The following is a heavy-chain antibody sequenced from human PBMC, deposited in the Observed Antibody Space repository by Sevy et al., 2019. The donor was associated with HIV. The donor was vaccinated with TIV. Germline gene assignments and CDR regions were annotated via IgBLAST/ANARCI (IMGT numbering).Heavy chain of an antibody. J-gene: IGHJ4*02. Sequence: SETLSLTCTVSGGSISSYYWSWIRQPAGKGLEWIGRIYTSGSTNYNPSLKSRVTMSVDTSKNQFSLKLSSLTAADTAVYYCARLVDSSGYYYEGLFDYWGQGTLVTVSS. CDR1: GGSISSYY. D-gene: IGHD3-22*01. CDR2: IYTSGST. V-gene: IGHV4-4*07. CDR3: ARLVDSSGYYYEGLFDY.